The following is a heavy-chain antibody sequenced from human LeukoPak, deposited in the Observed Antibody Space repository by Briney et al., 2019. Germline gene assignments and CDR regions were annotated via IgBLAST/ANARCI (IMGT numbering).Heavy chain of an antibody. CDR1: GFTFSSYA. J-gene: IGHJ5*02. V-gene: IGHV3-23*01. CDR2: ISGSGGST. Sequence: GGSLRLSCAASGFTFSSYAMSWVRQAPGKGLEWVSAISGSGGSTYYADSVKGRFTISRDNSKNTLYLQMNSLRAEDTAVYYCAKVHTPSSGWYYNWFDPWGQGTLVTVSS. D-gene: IGHD6-19*01. CDR3: AKVHTPSSGWYYNWFDP.